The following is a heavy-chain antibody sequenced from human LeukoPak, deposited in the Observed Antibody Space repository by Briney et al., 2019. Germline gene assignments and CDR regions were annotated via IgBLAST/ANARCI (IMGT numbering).Heavy chain of an antibody. V-gene: IGHV6-1*01. CDR3: ARGYGYGFDY. CDR2: TYYRSKWYN. CDR1: GDSVSSSSAA. D-gene: IGHD5-18*01. Sequence: SQTLSLTCAISGDSVSSSSAAWNWIRQSPSRGLEWLGRTYYRSKWYNDYAVSVKSRIIINPDTSKSQFSLQLNSVTPEDTAIYYCARGYGYGFDYWGQGILVTVSS. J-gene: IGHJ4*02.